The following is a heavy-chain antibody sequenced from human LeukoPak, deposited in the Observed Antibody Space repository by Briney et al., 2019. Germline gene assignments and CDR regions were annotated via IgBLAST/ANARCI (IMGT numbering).Heavy chain of an antibody. D-gene: IGHD6-6*01. V-gene: IGHV4-38-2*02. Sequence: SETLSLTCTVSGYSISSGYYWGWIRQPPGKGLEWIGSIYNSGSTYYNPSLKSRVTKSVDTSKNQFSLKLSSVTAADTAVYYCVRSSSSIFDYWGQGTLVTVSS. CDR2: IYNSGST. CDR3: VRSSSSIFDY. CDR1: GYSISSGYY. J-gene: IGHJ4*02.